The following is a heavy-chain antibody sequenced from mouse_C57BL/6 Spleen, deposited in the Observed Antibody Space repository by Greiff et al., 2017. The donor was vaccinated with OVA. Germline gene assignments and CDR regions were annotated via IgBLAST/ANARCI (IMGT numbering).Heavy chain of an antibody. CDR1: GYTFTSYW. D-gene: IGHD4-1*01. V-gene: IGHV1-55*01. CDR3: ARWEKYYYAMDY. CDR2: IYPGSGST. Sequence: QVQLQQSGAELVKPGASVKMSCKASGYTFTSYWITWVKQRPGQGLEWIGDIYPGSGSTNYNEKFKSKATLTVETSSSTAYMQLSSLKSEDSAVYYCARWEKYYYAMDYWGQGTSVTVSS. J-gene: IGHJ4*01.